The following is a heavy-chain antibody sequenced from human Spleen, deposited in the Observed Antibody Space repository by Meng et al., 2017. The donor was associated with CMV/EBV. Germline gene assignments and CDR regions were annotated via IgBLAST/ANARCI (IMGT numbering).Heavy chain of an antibody. CDR1: GYTFTSYG. Sequence: ASVKVSCKASGYTFTSYGISWVRQAPGQGLEWMGWINPNSGGTNYQQKFQGRVTMTRDTSITTAYMELSRLSFDDTAVYYCATEKGFQLLSNRVRYNWLDPWGQGALVTVSS. D-gene: IGHD2-2*01. CDR2: INPNSGGT. V-gene: IGHV1-2*02. J-gene: IGHJ5*02. CDR3: ATEKGFQLLSNRVRYNWLDP.